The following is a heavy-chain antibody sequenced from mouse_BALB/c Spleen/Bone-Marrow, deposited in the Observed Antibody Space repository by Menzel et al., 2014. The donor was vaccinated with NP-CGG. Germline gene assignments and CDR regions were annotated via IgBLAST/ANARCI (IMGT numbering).Heavy chain of an antibody. CDR3: AREDITTVVEMDY. D-gene: IGHD1-1*01. CDR2: ILPGSGNT. CDR1: GYTFSSYW. Sequence: QVQLQQSGAELIKPGASVKISCKATGYTFSSYWIEWVKQRPGHGLEWIGEILPGSGNTNYNEKFKGKATFTADTSSNTAYMQLSSLTSEDSAVYYCAREDITTVVEMDYWGQGTSVTVSS. V-gene: IGHV1-9*01. J-gene: IGHJ4*01.